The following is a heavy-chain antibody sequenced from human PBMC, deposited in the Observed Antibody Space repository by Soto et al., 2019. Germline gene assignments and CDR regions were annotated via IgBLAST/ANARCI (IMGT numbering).Heavy chain of an antibody. V-gene: IGHV3-9*01. CDR1: GFTFDDYT. CDR3: ARGGTTVISYYLDY. CDR2: ISWNRDRV. D-gene: IGHD4-17*01. J-gene: IGHJ4*02. Sequence: EVQVVESGGGLVQPGRSLRLSCAASGFTFDDYTMHWVRQAAGKGLEWVSSISWNRDRVAYADSVKGRFTISRDNAKNSLHLQMNSLRTDDTALYYCARGGTTVISYYLDYWGQGTLVTVSS.